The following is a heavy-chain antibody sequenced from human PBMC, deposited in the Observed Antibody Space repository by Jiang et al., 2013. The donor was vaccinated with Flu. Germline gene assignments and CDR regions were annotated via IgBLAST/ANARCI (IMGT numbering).Heavy chain of an antibody. CDR1: GFTFSNFG. V-gene: IGHV3-33*06. CDR3: AKDSDYYDSAAYQYYFDY. CDR2: IWYDGSNR. Sequence: VQLVESGGGVVQPGKSLRISCAASGFTFSNFGMHWVRQAPGKGLEWVADIWYDGSNRYYADSVKGRFAISRDNSKNTVYLQMSSLRTDDTAVYYCAKDSDYYDSAAYQYYFDYWGQGTLVTVSS. D-gene: IGHD3-22*01. J-gene: IGHJ4*02.